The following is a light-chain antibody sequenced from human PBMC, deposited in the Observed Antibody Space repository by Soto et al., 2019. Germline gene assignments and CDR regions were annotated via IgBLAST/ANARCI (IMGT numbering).Light chain of an antibody. CDR2: GAS. J-gene: IGKJ1*01. CDR1: QSVSSTK. Sequence: EIVWTQSPCTLSLSPGESSTVSCRPSQSVSSTKFAWYQQKPGQAPRVLLYGASSRAPGIPDRFGGSGSGTNFTLTISRLEPEDSAVYYCRQYDSPWWTFGQGTKVDIK. CDR3: RQYDSPWWT. V-gene: IGKV3-20*01.